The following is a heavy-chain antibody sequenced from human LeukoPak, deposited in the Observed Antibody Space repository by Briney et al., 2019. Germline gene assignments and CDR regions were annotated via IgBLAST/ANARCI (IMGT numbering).Heavy chain of an antibody. CDR2: ISAGGRT. D-gene: IGHD4-23*01. Sequence: SETLSPTCAISGASIASGSYHWDWIRQPAGSRPEYIGRISAGGRTNYNPSLNSRLTISMDTSKNHVSLRLSSVTAADTAVYYCTRGGHDYGGSFDTWGQGILVTVSS. CDR3: TRGGHDYGGSFDT. CDR1: GASIASGSYH. J-gene: IGHJ5*02. V-gene: IGHV4-61*02.